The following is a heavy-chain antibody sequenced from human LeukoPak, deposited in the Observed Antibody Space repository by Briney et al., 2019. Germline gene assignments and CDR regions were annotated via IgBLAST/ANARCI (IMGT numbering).Heavy chain of an antibody. CDR2: IYHSGGT. V-gene: IGHV4-30-2*01. J-gene: IGHJ4*02. CDR3: ATYSSSWYYYFDY. D-gene: IGHD6-13*01. CDR1: GGSISSGGYS. Sequence: PSQTLSLTCAVSGGSISSGGYSWSWIRQPPGKGLEWIGYIYHSGGTYYNPSLKGRVTISVDRSKNQFSLKLSSVTAADTAVYYCATYSSSWYYYFDYWGQGTLVTVSS.